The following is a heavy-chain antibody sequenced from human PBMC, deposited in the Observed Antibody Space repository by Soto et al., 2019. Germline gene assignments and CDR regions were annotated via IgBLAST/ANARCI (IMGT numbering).Heavy chain of an antibody. Sequence: EEELLESGGGLVQPGGSLRLSCVASGITFSNYAMSWVRQAPGKGLEWVSAISPSGAATYYADSVKGRFTISRDNSKNTLSLQMDSLRGEDTAVYYCAKENPVAVAGYWGQGTLVTVSS. J-gene: IGHJ4*02. CDR1: GITFSNYA. V-gene: IGHV3-23*01. CDR2: ISPSGAAT. CDR3: AKENPVAVAGY. D-gene: IGHD6-19*01.